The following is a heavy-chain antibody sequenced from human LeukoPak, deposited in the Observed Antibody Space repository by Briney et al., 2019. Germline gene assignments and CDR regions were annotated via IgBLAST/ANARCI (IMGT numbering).Heavy chain of an antibody. D-gene: IGHD3-10*01. J-gene: IGHJ6*02. CDR3: ARRLSMVRGVAPNNGMDV. CDR2: IYHSAIT. CDR1: GGSISSYY. Sequence: SETLSLTCTVSGGSISSYYWSWVRQPPGKGLEWIGEIYHSAITNYNPSLKSRVTMSVDMSRNSFSVELSSVTAADTAVYYCARRLSMVRGVAPNNGMDVWGQGTTVTVSS. V-gene: IGHV4-59*12.